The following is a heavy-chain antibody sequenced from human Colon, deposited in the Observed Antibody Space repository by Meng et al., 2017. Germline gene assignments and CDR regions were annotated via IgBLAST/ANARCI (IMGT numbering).Heavy chain of an antibody. D-gene: IGHD6-19*01. J-gene: IGHJ6*02. Sequence: GRSLRLSCAASGFTFSSYAMHWVRQAPGKGLEWVAVISYDGSNKYYADSVKGRFTISRDNSKNTLYLQMNSLRAEDTAVYYCARSEGIAVAGTWWEYYYYYGMDVWGQGTTVTVSS. CDR1: GFTFSSYA. V-gene: IGHV3-30*01. CDR2: ISYDGSNK. CDR3: ARSEGIAVAGTWWEYYYYYGMDV.